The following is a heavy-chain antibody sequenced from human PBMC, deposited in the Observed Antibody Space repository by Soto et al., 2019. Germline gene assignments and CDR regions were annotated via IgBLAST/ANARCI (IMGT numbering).Heavy chain of an antibody. CDR2: IIPVFGAR. V-gene: IGHV1-69*06. Sequence: QVHLVQSGAEVRKPGSSVKVSCKASGGTFSTYAFSWVRQAPGQGLEWVGGIIPVFGARLYAQKFQGRVTVTAAKSTTTVYMELSSLRSEDTGLYYCAKGEGYSCTLYAGFDFWGQGTQITVSS. D-gene: IGHD3-16*02. J-gene: IGHJ4*02. CDR1: GGTFSTYA. CDR3: AKGEGYSCTLYAGFDF.